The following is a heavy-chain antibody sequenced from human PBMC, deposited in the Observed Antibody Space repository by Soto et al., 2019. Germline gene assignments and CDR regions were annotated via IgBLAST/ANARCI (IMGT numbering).Heavy chain of an antibody. J-gene: IGHJ6*02. CDR3: ARDGRSWIKLWSLSDRMDV. CDR1: GYTFTGYY. Sequence: ASVKVSCKASGYTFTGYYMHWVRQAPGQGLEWMGWINPNSGGTNYAQKFQGRVTMTRDTSISTAYMELSRLRSDDTAVYYCARDGRSWIKLWSLSDRMDVWGQLTTFTAS. D-gene: IGHD5-18*01. CDR2: INPNSGGT. V-gene: IGHV1-2*02.